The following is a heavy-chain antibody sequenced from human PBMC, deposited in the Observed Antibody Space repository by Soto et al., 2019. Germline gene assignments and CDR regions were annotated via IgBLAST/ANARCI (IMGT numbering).Heavy chain of an antibody. V-gene: IGHV3-21*01. D-gene: IGHD3-3*01. J-gene: IGHJ6*02. CDR3: ARDRGNYDFWSGYYLGDYYYGMDV. CDR2: ISSSSSYI. CDR1: GFTFSSYS. Sequence: PGGSLRLSCAASGFTFSSYSMNWVRQAPGKGLEWVSSISSSSSYIYYADSVKGRFTISRDSAKNSLYLQMNSLRAEDTAVYYCARDRGNYDFWSGYYLGDYYYGMDVWGQGTTVTVSS.